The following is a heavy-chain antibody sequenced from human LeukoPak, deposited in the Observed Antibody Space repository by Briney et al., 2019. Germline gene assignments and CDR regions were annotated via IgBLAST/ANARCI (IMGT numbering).Heavy chain of an antibody. V-gene: IGHV3-30-3*01. CDR1: GFTFSSYA. D-gene: IGHD3-10*01. CDR2: ISYDGSNK. J-gene: IGHJ4*02. CDR3: AGDLLWFGESSVDY. Sequence: GGSLRLSCAASGFTFSSYAMHWVRQAPGKGLEWVAVISYDGSNKYYADSVKGRFTISRDNSKNTLYLQMNSLRAEDTAVYYCAGDLLWFGESSVDYWGQGTLVTVSS.